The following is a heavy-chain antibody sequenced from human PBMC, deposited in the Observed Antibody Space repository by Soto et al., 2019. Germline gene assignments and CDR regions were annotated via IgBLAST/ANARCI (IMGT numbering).Heavy chain of an antibody. J-gene: IGHJ4*02. CDR1: GFTFSSYG. CDR2: IWYDGSNK. D-gene: IGHD1-26*01. Sequence: QSGGSLRLSCAASGFTFSSYGMHWVRQAPGKGLEWVAVIWYDGSNKYYADSVKGRFTISRDNSKNTLYLQMNSLRAEDTAVYYCARDRQIGRMLGSRRYYFDYWGQGTLVTVSS. V-gene: IGHV3-33*01. CDR3: ARDRQIGRMLGSRRYYFDY.